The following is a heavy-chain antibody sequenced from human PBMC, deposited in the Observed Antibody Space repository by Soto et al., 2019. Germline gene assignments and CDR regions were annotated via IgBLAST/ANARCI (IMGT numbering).Heavy chain of an antibody. CDR2: IYSSGNA. Sequence: SETLSLTCPIPGDSISGTSYRWVWIRQAPGKGLEWLADIYSSGNAYYSPSLQSRLTISIDTSSNHFYLTLKSVTAADTAIYYCARRIGGSSNFDNWGQGILVTVSS. CDR1: GDSISGTSYR. CDR3: ARRIGGSSNFDN. J-gene: IGHJ4*02. V-gene: IGHV4-39*02. D-gene: IGHD2-15*01.